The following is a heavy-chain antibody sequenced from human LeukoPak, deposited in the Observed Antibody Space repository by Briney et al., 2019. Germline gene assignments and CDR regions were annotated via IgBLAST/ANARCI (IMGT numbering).Heavy chain of an antibody. CDR2: ISESGGNT. CDR1: GFTFSSDT. CDR3: ARHSTGAS. J-gene: IGHJ4*02. V-gene: IGHV3-23*01. D-gene: IGHD2-15*01. Sequence: PGGSLRLSCIASGFTFSSDTVAWVRQSPGKGLEWVSGISESGGNTYYIDSVKGRFTISRDNSKNTLYLQMNSLRVEDTATYYCARHSTGASWGQGTLVTVSS.